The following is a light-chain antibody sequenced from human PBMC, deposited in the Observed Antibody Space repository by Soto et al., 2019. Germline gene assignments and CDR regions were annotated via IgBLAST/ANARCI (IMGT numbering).Light chain of an antibody. Sequence: QSVLTQPASVSGSPGQSITISCTGSTRDIGAYDYVSWYQQYPGKAPGLIIYAVNSRPSGVSNRFSGSKSGNTASLTISGLQAEDEADYHCSSYTPSSTYVFGTGTKLTVL. CDR3: SSYTPSSTYV. J-gene: IGLJ1*01. CDR2: AVN. V-gene: IGLV2-14*03. CDR1: TRDIGAYDY.